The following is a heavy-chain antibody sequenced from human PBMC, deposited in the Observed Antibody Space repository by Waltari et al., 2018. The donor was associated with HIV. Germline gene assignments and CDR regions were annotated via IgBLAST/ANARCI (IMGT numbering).Heavy chain of an antibody. CDR1: DFNVLANY. CDR3: ARGVKFYGP. V-gene: IGHV3-53*05. CDR2: LYIDGTT. Sequence: EVQMVTTGGRLNLPGGSLRLSCTASDFNVLANYITWVRQAPGTGLELVSVLYIDGTTHYSDSVRGRFIVSGDKSKNTVFLQMNYLIVEDTALYFCARGVKFYGPWGQGTQVTVSP. D-gene: IGHD2-21*01. J-gene: IGHJ5*02.